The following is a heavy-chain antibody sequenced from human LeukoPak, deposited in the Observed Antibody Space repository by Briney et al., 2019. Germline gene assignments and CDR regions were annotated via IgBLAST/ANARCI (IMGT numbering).Heavy chain of an antibody. D-gene: IGHD2-2*01. CDR2: INPNSGGT. J-gene: IGHJ3*02. CDR3: ARNLGYCSSTSCPDAFDI. V-gene: IGHV1-2*02. Sequence: ASVKVSCKASGGTFSGYAISWVRQAPVQGLEWMGWINPNSGGTNYAQKFQGRVTMTRDTSISTAYMELSRLRSDDTAVYYCARNLGYCSSTSCPDAFDIWGQGTMVTVSS. CDR1: GGTFSGYA.